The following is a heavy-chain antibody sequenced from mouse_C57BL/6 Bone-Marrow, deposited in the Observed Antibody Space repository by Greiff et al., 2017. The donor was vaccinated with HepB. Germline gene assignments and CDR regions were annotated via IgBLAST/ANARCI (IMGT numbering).Heavy chain of an antibody. CDR1: GYTFTSYG. CDR2: IYPRSGNT. Sequence: QVHVKQSGAELARPGASVKLSCKASGYTFTSYGISWVKQRTGQGLEWIGEIYPRSGNTYYNEKFKGKATLTADKSSSTAYMELRSLTSEDSAVYFCARGKLGRGYFDVWGTGTTVTVSS. V-gene: IGHV1-81*01. CDR3: ARGKLGRGYFDV. J-gene: IGHJ1*03. D-gene: IGHD4-1*01.